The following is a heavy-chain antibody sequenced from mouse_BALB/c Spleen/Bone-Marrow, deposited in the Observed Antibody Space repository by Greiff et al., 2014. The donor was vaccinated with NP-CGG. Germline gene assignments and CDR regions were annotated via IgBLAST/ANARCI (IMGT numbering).Heavy chain of an antibody. CDR1: GYTFTSYY. CDR3: AGLLRGDYAMDY. D-gene: IGHD2-3*01. CDR2: IYHGNVNT. V-gene: IGHV1S56*01. J-gene: IGHJ4*01. Sequence: VQLQQSGPELVKPGASVRISCKASGYTFTSYYIHWVKQRPGQGLEWIGWIYHGNVNTKYNEKFKGEATLTADKSSSTAYMQLSSLTSEDSAVYFCAGLLRGDYAMDYWGQGTSVTVS.